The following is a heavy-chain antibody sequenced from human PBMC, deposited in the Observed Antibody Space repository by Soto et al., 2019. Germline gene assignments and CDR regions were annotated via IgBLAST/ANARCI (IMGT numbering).Heavy chain of an antibody. CDR2: IDPSDSYT. J-gene: IGHJ5*02. Sequence: PGESLKISCKGSGYSFTSYWISWVRQMPGKGLEWMGRIDPSDSYTNYSPSFQGHVTISADKSISTAYLQWSSLKASDTAMYYCARRVVVRPNWFDPWGQGTLVTVSS. CDR1: GYSFTSYW. V-gene: IGHV5-10-1*01. D-gene: IGHD3-22*01. CDR3: ARRVVVRPNWFDP.